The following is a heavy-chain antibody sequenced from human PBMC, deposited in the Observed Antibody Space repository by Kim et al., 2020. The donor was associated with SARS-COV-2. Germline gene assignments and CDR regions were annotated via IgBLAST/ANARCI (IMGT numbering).Heavy chain of an antibody. J-gene: IGHJ6*02. CDR1: GFTFSDYY. CDR2: ISSSSSTI. D-gene: IGHD6-25*01. Sequence: GVSLRLSCAASGFTFSDYYMSWIRQAPGKGLEWVSYISSSSSTIYYADSVKGRFTISRDNAKNSLYLQMNSLRAEDTAVYYCASWEGEAAARRYYYYGMDVWGQGTTVTVSS. V-gene: IGHV3-11*04. CDR3: ASWEGEAAARRYYYYGMDV.